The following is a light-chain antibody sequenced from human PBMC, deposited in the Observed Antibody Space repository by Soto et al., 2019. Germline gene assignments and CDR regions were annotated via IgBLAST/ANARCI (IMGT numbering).Light chain of an antibody. V-gene: IGLV4-69*01. J-gene: IGLJ2*01. Sequence: QSVLTQSPSASASLGASVKLTCTLSRGHSSYAIAWHQQQPEKGPRYLMKLNSDGSHSKGDGIPDRFSGSSSGAERYLTISSLQSEDEADYYCQTWDTGIRVFGGGTQLTVL. CDR3: QTWDTGIRV. CDR1: RGHSSYA. CDR2: LNSDGSH.